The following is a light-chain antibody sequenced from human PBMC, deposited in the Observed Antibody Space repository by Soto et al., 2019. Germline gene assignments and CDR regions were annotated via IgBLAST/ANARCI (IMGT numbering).Light chain of an antibody. Sequence: DIQMTQSPSTLSASVGDRVTITCRASQSISSWLAWYQQKPGKAPKLLIYKASSLESGVPSRFSGSGSGTEFTLTLSSLQPDDFAPYYCQQYNSYTFGQGTKVEIK. J-gene: IGKJ1*01. CDR3: QQYNSYT. CDR1: QSISSW. CDR2: KAS. V-gene: IGKV1-5*03.